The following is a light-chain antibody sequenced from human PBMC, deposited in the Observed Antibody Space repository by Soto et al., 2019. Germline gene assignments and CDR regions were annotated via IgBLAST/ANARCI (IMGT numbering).Light chain of an antibody. CDR1: QRVSSN. J-gene: IGKJ4*01. CDR2: DAS. V-gene: IGKV3-11*01. CDR3: QQRSDWPLT. Sequence: EVEMTQSPATVSVSPGERVTLSCRASQRVSSNVAWYQQKPGQAPRLLIYDASNRATGIPARFSGSGSGTDFTLTISSLEPEDFGVYYCQQRSDWPLTFGGGTKVDIK.